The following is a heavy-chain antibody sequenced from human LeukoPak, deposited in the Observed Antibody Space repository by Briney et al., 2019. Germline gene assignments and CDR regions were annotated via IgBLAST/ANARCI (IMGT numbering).Heavy chain of an antibody. CDR2: ISYDGSNK. D-gene: IGHD2-2*01. CDR3: ARGIVPAAMGSYSYGANWFDP. CDR1: GFTFSSYA. Sequence: PGRSLRLSCAASGFTFSSYAMHWVRQAPGKGLEWVAVISYDGSNKYYADSVKGRFTISRDNSKNTLYLQMNSLRAEDTAVYYCARGIVPAAMGSYSYGANWFDPWGQGTLVTVSS. V-gene: IGHV3-30*01. J-gene: IGHJ5*02.